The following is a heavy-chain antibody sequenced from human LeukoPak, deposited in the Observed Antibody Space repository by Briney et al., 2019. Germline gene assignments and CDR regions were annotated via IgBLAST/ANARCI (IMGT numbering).Heavy chain of an antibody. CDR2: ISAYNGNT. V-gene: IGHV1-18*01. D-gene: IGHD6-19*01. Sequence: ASVKVSCKASGYTFTSYGISWVRQAPGQGLEWMGWISAYNGNTNYAQKLQGRVTMTTDTSTSTAYMELRSLRSDDTAVYYCARDLSAIAVAGDDAFDIWGPGTMVTVSS. J-gene: IGHJ3*02. CDR1: GYTFTSYG. CDR3: ARDLSAIAVAGDDAFDI.